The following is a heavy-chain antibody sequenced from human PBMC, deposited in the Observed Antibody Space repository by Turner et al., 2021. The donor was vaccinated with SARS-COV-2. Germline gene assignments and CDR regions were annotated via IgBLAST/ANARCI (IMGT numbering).Heavy chain of an antibody. Sequence: EVQLVQSGAEGKKPGESLRIACKGSGNSFTSYWITWVRQMPGKGLEWMGRIDPSDSYTNYSPSFQGHVTISADKSISTAYLQWSSLKASDTAMYYCATSGYLSTNWFDPWGQGTLVTVSS. CDR1: GNSFTSYW. V-gene: IGHV5-10-1*03. D-gene: IGHD3-22*01. CDR2: IDPSDSYT. CDR3: ATSGYLSTNWFDP. J-gene: IGHJ5*02.